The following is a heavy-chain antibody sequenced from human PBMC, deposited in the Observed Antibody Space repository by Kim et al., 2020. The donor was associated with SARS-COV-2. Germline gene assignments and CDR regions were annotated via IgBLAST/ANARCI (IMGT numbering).Heavy chain of an antibody. D-gene: IGHD3-16*01. V-gene: IGHV3-7*01. CDR2: IKSDGSDK. CDR3: VRGWAY. CDR1: GFTFSSYW. Sequence: GGSLRLSCAASGFTFSSYWMNWVRQAPGKGLEWVANIKSDGSDKYYVDSVKGRFTISRDNAKNSVYLQMNSLRVEDTAVYFCVRGWAYWGQGTLVTVSS. J-gene: IGHJ4*02.